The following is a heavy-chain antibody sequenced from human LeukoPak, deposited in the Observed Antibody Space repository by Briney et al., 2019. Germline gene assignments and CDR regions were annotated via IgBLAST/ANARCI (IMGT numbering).Heavy chain of an antibody. CDR3: ARVYYYYGMDV. Sequence: PGGSLRLSCAASGLTFSSYEMNWVRQAPGKGLEWVSYISSSGSTIYYADSVKGRFTISRDNAKNSLYLQMNSLRAEDTAVYYCARVYYYYGMDVWGKGTTVTVSS. CDR1: GLTFSSYE. CDR2: ISSSGSTI. V-gene: IGHV3-48*03. J-gene: IGHJ6*04.